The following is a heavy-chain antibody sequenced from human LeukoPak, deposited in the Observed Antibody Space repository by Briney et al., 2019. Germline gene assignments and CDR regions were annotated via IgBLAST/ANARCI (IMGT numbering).Heavy chain of an antibody. Sequence: GSLRLSCAASGFTFSSYWMHWVRQAPGKGLEWIGSIYYSGSTYYNPSLKSRVTISVDTSKNQFSLKLSSVTAADTAVYYCASSIAAAGYYYYYYGMDVWGQGTTVTVSS. CDR3: ASSIAAAGYYYYYYGMDV. V-gene: IGHV4-39*01. CDR1: GFTFSSYW. CDR2: IYYSGST. D-gene: IGHD6-13*01. J-gene: IGHJ6*02.